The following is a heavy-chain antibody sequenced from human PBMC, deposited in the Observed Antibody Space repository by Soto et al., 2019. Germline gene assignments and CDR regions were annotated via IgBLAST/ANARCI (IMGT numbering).Heavy chain of an antibody. CDR3: ARGHGVAFDY. J-gene: IGHJ4*02. D-gene: IGHD3-3*01. CDR1: GFTFSSYS. Sequence: EVQLVESGGGLVKPGGSLRLSCAASGFTFSSYSMNWVRQAPGKGLEWVSSISSSSSYIYYADSVKGRFTISRDNAKNSLYLQMNSLRAEGTAVYYCARGHGVAFDYWGQGTLVTVSS. CDR2: ISSSSSYI. V-gene: IGHV3-21*01.